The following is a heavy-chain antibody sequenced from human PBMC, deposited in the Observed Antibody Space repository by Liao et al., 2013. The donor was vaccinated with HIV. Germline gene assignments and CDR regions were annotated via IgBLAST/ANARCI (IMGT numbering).Heavy chain of an antibody. Sequence: QVQLQQWGAGLLKPSETLSLTCAVYGGVLQWLLLDVDPPAPTGRGVQWIGEINHSGSANYSPSLKSRLTISVDTSKNQFSLKLNSVTAADTAVYYCARPTYYYGSGKYWFDYWGQGTLVTVSS. CDR2: INHSGSA. J-gene: IGHJ4*02. V-gene: IGHV4-34*01. D-gene: IGHD3-10*01. CDR3: ARPTYYYGSGKYWFDY. CDR1: GGVLQWLL.